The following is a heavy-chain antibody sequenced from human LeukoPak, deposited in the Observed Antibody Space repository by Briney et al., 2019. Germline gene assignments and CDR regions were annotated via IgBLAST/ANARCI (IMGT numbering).Heavy chain of an antibody. CDR2: IWYDGSNK. Sequence: GRSLRLSCAASGFTFSSYGMHWVRQAPGKGLEWVAVIWYDGSNKYYADSVKGRFTISRDNSKNTLYLQMNSLRAEDTAVYYCAYSGAPPPRYWGQGTLVTVSS. J-gene: IGHJ4*01. CDR1: GFTFSSYG. D-gene: IGHD5-12*01. CDR3: AYSGAPPPRY. V-gene: IGHV3-33*01.